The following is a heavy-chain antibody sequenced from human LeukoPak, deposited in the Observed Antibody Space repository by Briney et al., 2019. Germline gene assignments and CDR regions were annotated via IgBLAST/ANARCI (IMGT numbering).Heavy chain of an antibody. CDR1: GYTFTGYY. CDR2: INPNSGGT. J-gene: IGHJ4*02. CDR3: ARAYYCDSSGYYQAGGFYIDY. Sequence: ASVKVSCKASGYTFTGYYMHWVRQAPGQGLEWMGWINPNSGGTNYAQKFQGRVTMTRDTSISTAYMELSRLRSDDTAVYYCARAYYCDSSGYYQAGGFYIDYWGQGTLVTVSS. D-gene: IGHD3-22*01. V-gene: IGHV1-2*02.